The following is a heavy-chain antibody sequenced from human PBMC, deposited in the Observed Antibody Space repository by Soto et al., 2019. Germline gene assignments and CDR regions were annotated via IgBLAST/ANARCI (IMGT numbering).Heavy chain of an antibody. CDR1: GLTFNTYA. CDR3: AKGLVGGSLYYFDY. CDR2: ISGIGGTK. Sequence: GSLGVSCAAGGLTFNTYAMTWVRQAPGKGLEWVSAISGIGGTKYYADSVKGRVTISRDNSKNTLFLEMNSLRADDTAVYYCAKGLVGGSLYYFDYWGQGTPVTVSS. V-gene: IGHV3-23*01. D-gene: IGHD1-26*01. J-gene: IGHJ4*02.